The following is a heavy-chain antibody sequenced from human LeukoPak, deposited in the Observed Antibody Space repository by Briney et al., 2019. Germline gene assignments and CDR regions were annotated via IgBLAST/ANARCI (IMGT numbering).Heavy chain of an antibody. CDR2: IYYSGST. CDR1: GGSISSYY. Sequence: SETLSHTCTVSGGSISSYYWSWIRQPPGKGLEWIGYIYYSGSTNYNPSLKSRVTISVDTSKNQFSLKLSSVTAADTAVYYCARVKGAVVVPAAIYYYYGMDVWGQGTTVTVSS. V-gene: IGHV4-59*01. J-gene: IGHJ6*02. D-gene: IGHD2-2*01. CDR3: ARVKGAVVVPAAIYYYYGMDV.